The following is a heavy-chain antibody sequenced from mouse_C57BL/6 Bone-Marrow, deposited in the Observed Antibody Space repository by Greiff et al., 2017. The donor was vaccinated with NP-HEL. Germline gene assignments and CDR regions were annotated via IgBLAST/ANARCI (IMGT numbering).Heavy chain of an antibody. CDR1: GFTFSDYG. Sequence: EVQGVESGGGLVKPGGSLKLSCAASGFTFSDYGMHWVRQAPEKGLEWVAYISSGSSTIYYADTVKGRFTISRDNAKNTLYLQMSSLKSEDTAMYYCARQTIRTWFAYWGQGTLVTVSA. J-gene: IGHJ3*01. CDR3: ARQTIRTWFAY. CDR2: ISSGSSTI. D-gene: IGHD2-12*01. V-gene: IGHV5-17*03.